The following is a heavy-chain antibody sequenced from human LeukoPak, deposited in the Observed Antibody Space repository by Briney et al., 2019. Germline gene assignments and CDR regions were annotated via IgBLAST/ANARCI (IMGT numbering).Heavy chain of an antibody. CDR2: INSGNGNT. Sequence: GASVKVSCKASGYTFTNYAIHWVRQAPGQRLEWMGWINSGNGNTKYSQELQGRVAINRDTSATTAYMELSSLRSEDMAVYYCARGILSWDYYDSSGPKLYNMADDAFDIWGQGTMVTVSS. CDR3: ARGILSWDYYDSSGPKLYNMADDAFDI. V-gene: IGHV1-3*03. D-gene: IGHD3-22*01. CDR1: GYTFTNYA. J-gene: IGHJ3*02.